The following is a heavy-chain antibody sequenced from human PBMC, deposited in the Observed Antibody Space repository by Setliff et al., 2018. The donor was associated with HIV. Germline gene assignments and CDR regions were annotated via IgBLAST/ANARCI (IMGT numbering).Heavy chain of an antibody. Sequence: PSETLSLTCTVSSGSISSYYWTWIRQPPGKGREWIGYIYYSGSTTYNPSLKSRVTISVETSKNQFSLKLSSVTAADTAGNYCARDRYYYDSSGYSGAFDIWGQGTMVTVSS. V-gene: IGHV4-59*01. CDR2: IYYSGST. J-gene: IGHJ3*02. D-gene: IGHD3-22*01. CDR1: SGSISSYY. CDR3: ARDRYYYDSSGYSGAFDI.